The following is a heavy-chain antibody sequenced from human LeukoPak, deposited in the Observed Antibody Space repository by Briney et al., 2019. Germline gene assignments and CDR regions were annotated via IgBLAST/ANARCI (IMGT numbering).Heavy chain of an antibody. J-gene: IGHJ5*02. CDR1: GGSISSGGYY. CDR2: IYYSGST. D-gene: IGHD3-10*01. V-gene: IGHV4-31*03. Sequence: SQTLSLTRTVSGGSISSGGYYWSWIRQHPGTGLEWIGYIYYSGSTYYNPSLKSRVTISVDTSKNQFSLKLSSVTAADTAVYYCAILWFGELFPWGQGTLVTVSS. CDR3: AILWFGELFP.